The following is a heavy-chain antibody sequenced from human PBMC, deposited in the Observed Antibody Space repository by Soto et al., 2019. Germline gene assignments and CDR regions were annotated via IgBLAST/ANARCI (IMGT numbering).Heavy chain of an antibody. CDR3: ARDGGVYDYSPFDY. J-gene: IGHJ4*02. V-gene: IGHV1-69*12. D-gene: IGHD4-4*01. Sequence: QVQLVQSGAEVKKPGSSVKVSCKASGGTFSSYAISWVRQAPGQGLEWMGVIIPIFGTANYAQKFQGRVTITADESTSTAYMELSSMMSEDTAVYYCARDGGVYDYSPFDYWGQGTLVTVSS. CDR2: IIPIFGTA. CDR1: GGTFSSYA.